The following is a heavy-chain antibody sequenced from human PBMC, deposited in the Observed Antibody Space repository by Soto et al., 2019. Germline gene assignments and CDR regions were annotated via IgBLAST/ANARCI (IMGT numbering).Heavy chain of an antibody. CDR2: IIPIFGTA. V-gene: IGHV1-69*13. J-gene: IGHJ3*02. CDR1: GYTFTNYG. Sequence: SVKVSCKASGYTFTNYGITWVRQAPGEGLEWMGGIIPIFGTANYAQKFQGRVTITADESTSTAYMELSSLRSEDTAVYYCARLAYCGGDCYSNAFDIWGQVAMVTVSS. D-gene: IGHD2-21*02. CDR3: ARLAYCGGDCYSNAFDI.